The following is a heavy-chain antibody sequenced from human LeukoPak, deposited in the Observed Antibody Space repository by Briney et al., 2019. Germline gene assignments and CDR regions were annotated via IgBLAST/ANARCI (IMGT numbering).Heavy chain of an antibody. CDR3: ARDSLSYGLVDWFDP. V-gene: IGHV3-30-3*01. Sequence: GSXRLSCAASGFTFSSYAMHWVRQAPGKGLEWVAVISYDGSNKYYADSVKGRFTISRDNSKNTLYLQMNSLRAEDTAVYYCARDSLSYGLVDWFDPWGQGTLVTVSS. CDR2: ISYDGSNK. J-gene: IGHJ5*02. CDR1: GFTFSSYA. D-gene: IGHD5-18*01.